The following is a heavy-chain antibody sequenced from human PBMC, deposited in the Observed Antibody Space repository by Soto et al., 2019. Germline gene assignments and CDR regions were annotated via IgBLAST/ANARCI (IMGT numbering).Heavy chain of an antibody. CDR2: ISPIFGTA. V-gene: IGHV1-69*13. CDR1: GGTFSSYA. CDR3: AAAMVRGVIMENYGMDV. J-gene: IGHJ6*02. Sequence: SVKVSCKAPGGTFSSYAISWVRQAPGQGLEWMGGISPIFGTANYAQKFQGRVTITADESTSTAYMELSSLRSEDTAVYYCAAAMVRGVIMENYGMDVWGQGTTVTVSS. D-gene: IGHD3-10*01.